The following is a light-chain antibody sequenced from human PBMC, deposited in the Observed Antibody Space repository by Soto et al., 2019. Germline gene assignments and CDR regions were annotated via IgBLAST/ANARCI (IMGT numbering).Light chain of an antibody. CDR3: CSYAGSSTPWV. V-gene: IGLV2-23*02. CDR2: EVS. CDR1: SSDVGSYNL. J-gene: IGLJ3*02. Sequence: QSALTQPASVSGSPGQSITISCTGTSSDVGSYNLVSWYQQHPGKAPKLMIYEVSKRPSGVSNRFSGSKSGNMASLTISGLQAEDEADYYCCSYAGSSTPWVFGGGTKLTVL.